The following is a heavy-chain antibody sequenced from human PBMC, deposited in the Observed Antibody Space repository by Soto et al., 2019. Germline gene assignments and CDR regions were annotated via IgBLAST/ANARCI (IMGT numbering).Heavy chain of an antibody. CDR1: VFTFSDAW. J-gene: IGHJ4*02. Sequence: PGGSLRLCCAASVFTFSDAWMSWVRQAPGKGLEWVGLIKKKTDGGTTDFAAPVKGRFTISRDDSKNTLYLQMSSLKTEDTAVYYCRTQWLDWGQGSLVNVSS. D-gene: IGHD6-19*01. V-gene: IGHV3-15*01. CDR3: RTQWLD. CDR2: IKKKTDGGTT.